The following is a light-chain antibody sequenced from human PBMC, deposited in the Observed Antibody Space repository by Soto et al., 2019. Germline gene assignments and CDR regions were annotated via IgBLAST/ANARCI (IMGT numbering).Light chain of an antibody. Sequence: DIQMTQSPSSLSTSVGDRVTITSRASQGISNYLAWYQQKPGKVPKLLIYAASTLQSGVPSRFSGSGSGTDFTLTISSLQPEDVATYYCQKYNSAPWTFGQGTNVAIK. CDR2: AAS. J-gene: IGKJ1*01. V-gene: IGKV1-27*01. CDR3: QKYNSAPWT. CDR1: QGISNY.